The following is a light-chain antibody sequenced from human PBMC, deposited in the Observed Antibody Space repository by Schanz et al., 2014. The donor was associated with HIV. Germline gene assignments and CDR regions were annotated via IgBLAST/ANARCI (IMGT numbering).Light chain of an antibody. V-gene: IGKV3-11*01. CDR1: QSARNF. J-gene: IGKJ2*01. CDR3: QHLRT. CDR2: DAS. Sequence: ELVLTQSPANLSLSPGERATLSCRASQSARNFLAWYQQKPGQAPRLLIYDASNSATGIPARFSGSGSGTDFTLTISSLQPEDFAVYYCQHLRTFGQGTRLDI.